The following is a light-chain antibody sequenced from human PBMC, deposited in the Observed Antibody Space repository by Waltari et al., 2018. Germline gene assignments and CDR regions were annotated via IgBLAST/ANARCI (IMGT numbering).Light chain of an antibody. CDR1: SSNIGAGHD. CDR3: HSFDSSLSTGVV. CDR2: GKS. Sequence: QSVLTQPPSVSGAPGRRVTISCTGTSSNIGAGHDVHWYQQFPGTAPKLLIYGKSNRPSGVPDRFSGSKSDTSASLTITGLQAEDEADYFCHSFDSSLSTGVVFGGGTKVTVL. V-gene: IGLV1-40*01. J-gene: IGLJ2*01.